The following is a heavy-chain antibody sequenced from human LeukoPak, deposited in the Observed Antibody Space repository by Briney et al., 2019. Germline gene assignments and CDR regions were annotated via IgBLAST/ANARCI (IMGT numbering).Heavy chain of an antibody. Sequence: GGSLRLPCAASGFTFSSYAMHWVRQAPGKGPEWVAVISYDGSNKYYADSVKGRFTISRDNSKNTLYLQMNSLRAEDTAVYYCACEYSSSWFDYWGQGTLVTVSS. V-gene: IGHV3-30-3*01. D-gene: IGHD6-13*01. CDR2: ISYDGSNK. CDR1: GFTFSSYA. CDR3: ACEYSSSWFDY. J-gene: IGHJ4*02.